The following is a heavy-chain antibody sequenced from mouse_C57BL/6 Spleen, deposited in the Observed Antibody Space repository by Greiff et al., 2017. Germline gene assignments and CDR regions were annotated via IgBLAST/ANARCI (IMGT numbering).Heavy chain of an antibody. D-gene: IGHD2-3*01. CDR2: INYDGSST. J-gene: IGHJ1*03. V-gene: IGHV5-16*01. Sequence: EVKLVESEGGLVQPGSSMKLSCTASGFTFSDYYMAWVRQVPEKGLEWVANINYDGSSTYYLDSLKSRFIISRDNAKNILYLQMSSLKSEDTATYYCARDGYYRWYFDVWGTGTTVTVSS. CDR1: GFTFSDYY. CDR3: ARDGYYRWYFDV.